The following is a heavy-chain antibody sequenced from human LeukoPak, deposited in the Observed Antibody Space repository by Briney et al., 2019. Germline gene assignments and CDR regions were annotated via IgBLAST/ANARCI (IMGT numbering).Heavy chain of an antibody. CDR2: ISDSGGSI. V-gene: IGHV3-23*01. CDR3: AKARGNYYGSGNPPFDY. D-gene: IGHD3-10*01. J-gene: IGHJ4*02. Sequence: GGSLRLSCAASEFTFSSYWMSWVRQAPGKGLEWVSVISDSGGSIHYADSVKGRFTISRDNSKNTLYLQMTSLRAEDTAVYFCAKARGNYYGSGNPPFDYWGQGTLVTVSS. CDR1: EFTFSSYW.